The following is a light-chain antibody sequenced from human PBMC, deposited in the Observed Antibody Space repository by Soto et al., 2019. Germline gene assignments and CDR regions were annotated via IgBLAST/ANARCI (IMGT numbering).Light chain of an antibody. J-gene: IGLJ2*01. Sequence: QLVLTQSPSASASPGASVKLTCTLSSGHSRNAIAWHQQQPEKGPRYLMKINSDGSHPKGDEIPDRFSGSSSGAERYLTISSLQSEDEADYYCQAWVTGIGVFGGGTKLTVL. CDR2: INSDGSH. CDR3: QAWVTGIGV. V-gene: IGLV4-69*01. CDR1: SGHSRNA.